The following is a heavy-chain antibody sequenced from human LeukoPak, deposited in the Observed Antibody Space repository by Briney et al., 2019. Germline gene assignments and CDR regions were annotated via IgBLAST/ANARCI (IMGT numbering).Heavy chain of an antibody. D-gene: IGHD3-9*01. CDR3: ARDFGWLSGFDN. Sequence: GGSLRLSCAASGFTFSGYGMHWVRQPPGRGLEWVAIIWHDGTDKYYADSVKGRFTISRDNSKNTLYLQMNSLRAEDTAVYYCARDFGWLSGFDNWGQGTLVTVSS. CDR1: GFTFSGYG. V-gene: IGHV3-30*02. CDR2: IWHDGTDK. J-gene: IGHJ4*02.